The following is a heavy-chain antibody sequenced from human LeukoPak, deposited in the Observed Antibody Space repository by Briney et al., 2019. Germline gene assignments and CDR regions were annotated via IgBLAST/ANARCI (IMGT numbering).Heavy chain of an antibody. J-gene: IGHJ4*02. CDR3: AKDAAGPEY. V-gene: IGHV3-23*01. Sequence: GGSLRLSCAVSGXTFSDYSVAWVRQAPGKGLFWVSGISAGGGSTYYADSVKGRFTISRDNSRNTLYLQMNSLSAEDTAVYYCAKDAAGPEYWGQGTLVTVSS. CDR2: ISAGGGST. D-gene: IGHD6-13*01. CDR1: GXTFSDYS.